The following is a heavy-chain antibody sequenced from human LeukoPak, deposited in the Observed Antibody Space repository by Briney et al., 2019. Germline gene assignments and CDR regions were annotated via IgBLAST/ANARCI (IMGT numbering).Heavy chain of an antibody. CDR3: ARGREDYCSSTSCQTPFYYYMDV. J-gene: IGHJ6*03. Sequence: PSETLSLTCAVYGGSFSGYYWSWIRQPPGKGLEWIGEINHSGSTNYNPSLKSRVTISVDTSKNQFSLKLSSVTAADTAVCYCARGREDYCSSTSCQTPFYYYMDVWGKGTTVTVSS. CDR1: GGSFSGYY. V-gene: IGHV4-34*01. CDR2: INHSGST. D-gene: IGHD2-2*01.